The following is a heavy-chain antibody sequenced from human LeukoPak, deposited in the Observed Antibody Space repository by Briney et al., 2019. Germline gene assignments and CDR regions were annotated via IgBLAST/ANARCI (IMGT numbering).Heavy chain of an antibody. CDR2: IYWDDDK. CDR3: AHTRTYDTSGLIPS. Sequence: SGPTLVKPTQTLTLTCTFSGFSLSTSGVGVGWIRQPPGKALEWLALIYWDDDKRFSPSLKSRLTITKDTSKNQVVPTMTNMDPVDTATYYCAHTRTYDTSGLIPSWGQGTLVTVSS. J-gene: IGHJ5*02. V-gene: IGHV2-5*02. CDR1: GFSLSTSGVG. D-gene: IGHD3-22*01.